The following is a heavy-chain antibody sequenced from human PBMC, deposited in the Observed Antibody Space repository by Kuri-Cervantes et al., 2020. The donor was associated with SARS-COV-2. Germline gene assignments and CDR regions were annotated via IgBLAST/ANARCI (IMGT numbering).Heavy chain of an antibody. CDR3: ARDRRYDFWSGNQDY. V-gene: IGHV1-2*02. J-gene: IGHJ4*02. D-gene: IGHD3-3*01. CDR1: GYTFPGYY. CDR2: SNPNSGGT. Sequence: ASVKVSCKASGYTFPGYYMHWVRQAPGQGLEWMGWSNPNSGGTNYARKFQGRVTMTRDTSISTAYMELSRLRSDDTAVYYCARDRRYDFWSGNQDYWGQGTLVTVSS.